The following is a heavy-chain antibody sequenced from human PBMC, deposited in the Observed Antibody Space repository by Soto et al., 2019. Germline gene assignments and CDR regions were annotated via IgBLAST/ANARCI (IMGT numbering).Heavy chain of an antibody. J-gene: IGHJ4*02. CDR1: GFTFSSYA. CDR3: ARDRGYSGPDY. Sequence: SCAASGFTFSSYAMHWVRQAPGKGLEWVAVISYDGSNKYYADSVKGRFTISRDNSKNTLYLQMNSLRAEDTAVYYCARDRGYSGPDYWGQGTLGTVS. D-gene: IGHD5-12*01. CDR2: ISYDGSNK. V-gene: IGHV3-30-3*01.